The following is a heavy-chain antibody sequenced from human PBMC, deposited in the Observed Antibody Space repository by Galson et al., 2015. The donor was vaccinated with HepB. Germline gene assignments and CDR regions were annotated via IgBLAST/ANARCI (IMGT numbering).Heavy chain of an antibody. J-gene: IGHJ5*01. CDR1: GASIISNNYY. CDR3: ARHFLYHYDTNGYSGPPDS. Sequence: SETLSLTCTVSGASIISNNYYWGWIRQPPGKGLEWIGSTYHSGTAYYNPSLNSRVTMSVDTSEKQFSLKVTSVTAADTAVYYCARHFLYHYDTNGYSGPPDSWGQGTLVTVSS. V-gene: IGHV4-39*01. D-gene: IGHD3-22*01. CDR2: TYHSGTA.